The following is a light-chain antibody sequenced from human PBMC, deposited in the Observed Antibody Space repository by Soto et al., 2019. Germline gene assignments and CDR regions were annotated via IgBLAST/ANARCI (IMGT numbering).Light chain of an antibody. J-gene: IGKJ4*01. CDR1: QSLLHSDGNTY. CDR3: MQGTHFPFT. CDR2: KVS. Sequence: EIVMTQTPLSSPVTVGQPASISCSSSQSLLHSDGNTYLSWLQQTPGQPPRLLIYKVSNRFSGVTVRFSGGGAGTDFTLKISRVEAEDVGFYYCMQGTHFPFTFGGGTKVEIK. V-gene: IGKV2-24*01.